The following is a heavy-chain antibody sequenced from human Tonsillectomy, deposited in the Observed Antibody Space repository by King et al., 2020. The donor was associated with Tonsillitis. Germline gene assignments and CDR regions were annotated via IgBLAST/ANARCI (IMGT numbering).Heavy chain of an antibody. CDR1: GYTFTSYY. V-gene: IGHV1-46*01. CDR2: INPSGGST. Sequence: QLVQSGAEVKKPGASVKVSCKASGYTFTSYYMHWVRQAPGQGLEWMGIINPSGGSTSYAQKFQGRVTMTRDTSTSTVYMELSSLRSEDTAVYYCASSKNYSDSSGYYSRAFDYWGQGTLVTVSS. CDR3: ASSKNYSDSSGYYSRAFDY. J-gene: IGHJ4*02. D-gene: IGHD3-22*01.